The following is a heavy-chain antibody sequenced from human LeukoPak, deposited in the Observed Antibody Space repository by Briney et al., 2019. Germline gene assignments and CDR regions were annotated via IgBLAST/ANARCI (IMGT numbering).Heavy chain of an antibody. CDR2: INHSGST. V-gene: IGHV4-34*01. CDR3: ARIRVRGGDV. CDR1: GGSFSGYY. D-gene: IGHD3-10*01. J-gene: IGHJ6*04. Sequence: SETLSLTCAVYGGSFSGYYWSWIRQPPGKGLEWIGEINHSGSTNYNPSLKSRVTISVDTSKNQFSLKLSSVTAADTAVYYCARIRVRGGDVWGKGTTVTVSS.